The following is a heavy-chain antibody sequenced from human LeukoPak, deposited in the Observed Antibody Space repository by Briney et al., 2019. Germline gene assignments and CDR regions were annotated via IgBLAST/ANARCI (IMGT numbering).Heavy chain of an antibody. J-gene: IGHJ4*02. CDR1: GFTFSSYA. V-gene: IGHV3-30*04. CDR2: ISYDGSNK. CDR3: ARGGYQLIYSPFDY. Sequence: GRSLRLSCAASGFTFSSYAMHWVRQAPGKGLEWVAVISYDGSNKYYADSVKGLFTISRDNSKNTLYLQMNSLRAEDTAVYYGARGGYQLIYSPFDYWGQGTLVTVSS. D-gene: IGHD2-2*02.